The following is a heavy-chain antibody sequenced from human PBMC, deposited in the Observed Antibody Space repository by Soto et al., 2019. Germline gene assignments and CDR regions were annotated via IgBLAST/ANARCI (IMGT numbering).Heavy chain of an antibody. CDR2: IFHGGTI. J-gene: IGHJ4*02. D-gene: IGHD6-13*01. Sequence: QVQLQESGPGLVKPSVTLSLTCAVSGGSIDSSDWWNWVRQPPGKGLEWIGEIFHGGTIIYNPSLKSRVTISVDKSRNQFSLELTSVTAADTAVYYCARDHHYRNSWSFDSWGQGTLVTVSS. CDR1: GGSIDSSDW. V-gene: IGHV4-4*02. CDR3: ARDHHYRNSWSFDS.